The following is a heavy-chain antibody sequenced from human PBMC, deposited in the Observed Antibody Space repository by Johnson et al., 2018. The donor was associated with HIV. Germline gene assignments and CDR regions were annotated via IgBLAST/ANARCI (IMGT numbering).Heavy chain of an antibody. CDR1: EFTVSSNY. CDR2: IYSGGST. Sequence: VQLVESGGGLIQPGGSLRLSCAASEFTVSSNYMSWVRQAPGKGLEWVSVIYSGGSTYYADSVKGRFTISRDNSENTLFLQMNSLSAEDTAVYYCARVSYNSRRRAVDAFDIWGQGTMVTVSS. J-gene: IGHJ3*02. CDR3: ARVSYNSRRRAVDAFDI. D-gene: IGHD6-13*01. V-gene: IGHV3-53*01.